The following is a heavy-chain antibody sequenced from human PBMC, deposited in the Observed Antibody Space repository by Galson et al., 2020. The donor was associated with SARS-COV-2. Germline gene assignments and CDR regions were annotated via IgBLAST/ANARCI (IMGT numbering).Heavy chain of an antibody. Sequence: GESLKISCKASGYTFTSYGISWVRQAPGQGLEWMGWISAYNGNTNYAQKLQGRVTMTTDTSTSTAYMELRSLRSDDTAVYYCARDTPYYYDSSGKYYFDYWGQGTLVTVSS. V-gene: IGHV1-18*04. D-gene: IGHD3-22*01. J-gene: IGHJ4*02. CDR3: ARDTPYYYDSSGKYYFDY. CDR1: GYTFTSYG. CDR2: ISAYNGNT.